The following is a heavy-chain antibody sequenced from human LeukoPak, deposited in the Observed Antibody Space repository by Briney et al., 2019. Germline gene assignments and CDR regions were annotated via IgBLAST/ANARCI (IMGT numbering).Heavy chain of an antibody. Sequence: SETLSLTCAVYGGSFSGYYWSRIRQPPGKGLEWIGEINHSGSTNYNPSLKSRVTISVDTSKNQFSLKLSSVTAADTAVYYCAGGRRTTVTTLHYGMDVWGKGTTVTVSS. V-gene: IGHV4-34*01. J-gene: IGHJ6*04. CDR3: AGGRRTTVTTLHYGMDV. CDR2: INHSGST. D-gene: IGHD4-17*01. CDR1: GGSFSGYY.